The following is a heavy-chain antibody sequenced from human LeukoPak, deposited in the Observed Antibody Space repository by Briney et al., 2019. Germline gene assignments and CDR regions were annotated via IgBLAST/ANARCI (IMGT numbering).Heavy chain of an antibody. J-gene: IGHJ5*02. Sequence: GGSLRLSCEASGFSMSVYWMSWVRQAPGKGLEWVGNIRQDGSERNYVDSVKGRFTISRDNAKNSLYLQMNSLRAEDTAVYYCARGRHGSGSYYHWGQGTLVTVSS. D-gene: IGHD3-10*01. CDR2: IRQDGSER. CDR3: ARGRHGSGSYYH. V-gene: IGHV3-7*01. CDR1: GFSMSVYW.